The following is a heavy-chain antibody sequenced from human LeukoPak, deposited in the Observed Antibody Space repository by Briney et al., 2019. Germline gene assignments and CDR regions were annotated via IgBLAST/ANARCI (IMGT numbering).Heavy chain of an antibody. J-gene: IGHJ4*02. Sequence: GGSLRLSCAASGFTFSGSALHWVRQASGKGLEWVGRIRSTANGYATAYAASVKGRFTISRDDSKNTAYLQMDSLKTEDTAVYYCAGNYYGSGSYADFDYWGQGTLVTVSS. V-gene: IGHV3-73*01. D-gene: IGHD3-10*01. CDR2: IRSTANGYAT. CDR3: AGNYYGSGSYADFDY. CDR1: GFTFSGSA.